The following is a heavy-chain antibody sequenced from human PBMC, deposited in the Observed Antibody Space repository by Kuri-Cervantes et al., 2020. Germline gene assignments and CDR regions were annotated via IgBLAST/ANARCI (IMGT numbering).Heavy chain of an antibody. CDR3: ARDERRRDGQISDY. J-gene: IGHJ4*02. Sequence: GGSLRLSCAASGFTFSSYAMHWVRQAPGKGLQWVAFISYDGSNKYYADSVKGRFAISRDNSKNTLFLQMNSLRSDDTAVYYCARDERRRDGQISDYWGRGTLVTVSS. CDR2: ISYDGSNK. V-gene: IGHV3-30*01. D-gene: IGHD5-24*01. CDR1: GFTFSSYA.